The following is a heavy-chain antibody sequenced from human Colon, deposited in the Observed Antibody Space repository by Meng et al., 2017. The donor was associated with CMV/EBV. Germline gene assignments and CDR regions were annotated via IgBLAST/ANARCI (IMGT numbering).Heavy chain of an antibody. CDR2: ISSSSSYM. CDR3: ARDLTHYDSFDY. D-gene: IGHD3-3*01. CDR1: GFTFSSYS. V-gene: IGHV3-21*01. Sequence: GESLKISCAASGFTFSSYSMNWVRQAPGKGLEWVSSISSSSSYMYYADSVKGRFTISRDNAKNSLYLQMNSLRAEDTAVYYCARDLTHYDSFDYWGQGTLVTVSS. J-gene: IGHJ4*02.